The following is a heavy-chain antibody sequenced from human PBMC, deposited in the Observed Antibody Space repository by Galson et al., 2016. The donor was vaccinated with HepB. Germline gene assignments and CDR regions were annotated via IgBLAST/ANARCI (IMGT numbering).Heavy chain of an antibody. CDR3: AKEGWGDYSDSSGYLDAFDI. CDR1: GFTFSPYG. Sequence: SLRLSCAGSGFTFSPYGMHWVRQAPGKGLEWVAVISYDGTNKYHADSVKGRFTISRDNSKNTLYLQMNTLRAEDTAVYYCAKEGWGDYSDSSGYLDAFDIWGQGTTVTVSS. D-gene: IGHD3-22*01. J-gene: IGHJ3*02. CDR2: ISYDGTNK. V-gene: IGHV3-30*18.